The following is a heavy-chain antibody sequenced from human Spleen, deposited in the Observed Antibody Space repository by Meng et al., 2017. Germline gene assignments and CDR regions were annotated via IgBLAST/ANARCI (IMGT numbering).Heavy chain of an antibody. J-gene: IGHJ2*01. Sequence: GESLKISCAASGFTFSTYEMNWVRQAPGKGLEWVSYISSSGTSTYYTDSVRGRFTISRDNAKNSLFLQMTSLRPEDTAIYYCARDRTDGYKFISGARYFDLWGRGTLVTVSS. V-gene: IGHV3-48*03. CDR3: ARDRTDGYKFISGARYFDL. CDR2: ISSSGTST. CDR1: GFTFSTYE. D-gene: IGHD5-24*01.